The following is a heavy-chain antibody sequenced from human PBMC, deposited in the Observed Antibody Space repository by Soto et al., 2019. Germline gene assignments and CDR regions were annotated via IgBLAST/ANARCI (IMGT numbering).Heavy chain of an antibody. CDR1: GFTFSGYW. D-gene: IGHD2-8*02. CDR2: IKTDGGEE. CDR3: STYSDCTGGGCSANPDH. Sequence: DVHLVESGGGLVQPGGSLRLSCVASGFTFSGYWMSWVRQAPGKGLEWVATIKTDGGEEYYVDSVRGRFTISRDNTRDSLFLQMNGLRVDDTAIDYCSTYSDCTGGGCSANPDHWGQGTLVTVSS. J-gene: IGHJ4*02. V-gene: IGHV3-7*01.